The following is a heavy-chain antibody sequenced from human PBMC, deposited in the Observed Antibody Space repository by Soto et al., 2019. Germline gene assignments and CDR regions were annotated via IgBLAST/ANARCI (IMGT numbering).Heavy chain of an antibody. Sequence: SETLSLTCAVYGGSFSGYYWSWIRQPPGKGPEWIGEINHSGSTNYNPSLKSRVTISVDTSKNQFSLKLSSVTAADTAVYYCARESAAALDYWGQGTLVTVSS. CDR1: GGSFSGYY. V-gene: IGHV4-34*01. CDR3: ARESAAALDY. CDR2: INHSGST. D-gene: IGHD6-13*01. J-gene: IGHJ4*02.